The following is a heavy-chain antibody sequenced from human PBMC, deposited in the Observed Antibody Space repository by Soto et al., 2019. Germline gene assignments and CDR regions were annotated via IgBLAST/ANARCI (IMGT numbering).Heavy chain of an antibody. D-gene: IGHD2-8*02. CDR1: GYTFTSYG. Sequence: ASVKVSCKASGYTFTSYGISWVRQAPGQGLEWMGWISAYNGNTNYAQKLQGRVTMTTDTSTSTAYMELRSLRSDDTAVYYCARARQIYFLHVVYAMPGYDCGQGTLVPVSA. CDR3: ARARQIYFLHVVYAMPGYD. J-gene: IGHJ4*02. V-gene: IGHV1-18*01. CDR2: ISAYNGNT.